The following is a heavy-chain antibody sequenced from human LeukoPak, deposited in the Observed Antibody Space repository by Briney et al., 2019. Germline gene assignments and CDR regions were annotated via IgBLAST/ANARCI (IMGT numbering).Heavy chain of an antibody. CDR3: ARGSRYFDY. CDR2: IYYSGST. J-gene: IGHJ4*02. Sequence: SETLSLTCTVSGGSISSSSYYWGWIRQPPGKGLEWIGSIYYSGSTYYNPSLKSRVTISVDTSKNQFSLKLSSVTAADTAVYYCARGSRYFDYWGQGTLVTVSS. V-gene: IGHV4-39*07. CDR1: GGSISSSSYY.